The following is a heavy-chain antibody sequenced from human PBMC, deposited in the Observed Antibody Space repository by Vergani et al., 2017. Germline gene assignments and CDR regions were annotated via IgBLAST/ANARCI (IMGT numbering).Heavy chain of an antibody. CDR3: ARHVTQDYYNDSDCFDY. J-gene: IGHJ4*02. CDR2: MDYNGRA. V-gene: IGHV4-39*01. D-gene: IGHD3-22*01. Sequence: QLQLQESGPGLVKPSGTLSLTCSVTGGSFFNSRYYWGWIRPPPGKGLGRIGSMDYNGRAYYTPSLRRRVAISIDTSKMQFSLKLYSLTAADTAIYYCARHVTQDYYNDSDCFDYWGLGTLVTGSS. CDR1: GGSFFNSRYY.